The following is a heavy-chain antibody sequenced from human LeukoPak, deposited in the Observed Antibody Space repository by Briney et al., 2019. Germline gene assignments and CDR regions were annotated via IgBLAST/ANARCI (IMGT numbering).Heavy chain of an antibody. CDR1: GGSISSYY. J-gene: IGHJ4*02. CDR3: ARNYGSETYYAQILGY. CDR2: IYYSGST. Sequence: KPSETLSLTCTVSGGSISSYYWSWIRQPPGRGLQWIGYIYYSGSTNYNPSYKSRITISVDTPKNQFSLNLSSVTAADTAVYYCARNYGSETYYAQILGYWGQGTLVTVSS. D-gene: IGHD3-10*01. V-gene: IGHV4-59*08.